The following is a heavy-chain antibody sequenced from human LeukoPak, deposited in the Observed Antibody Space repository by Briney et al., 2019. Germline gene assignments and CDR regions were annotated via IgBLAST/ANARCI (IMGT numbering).Heavy chain of an antibody. Sequence: SSVTLSLACTVSGDSISSYHWSWIPQPTGKGLEWIGYIYYSGSTNYNHSLKSRVTRSVDTSKNQFALKLSSVTAADTAVYYWARDLSHYSRPYNWFDPWGQGTLVTVSS. CDR2: IYYSGST. D-gene: IGHD2-15*01. J-gene: IGHJ5*02. CDR3: ARDLSHYSRPYNWFDP. CDR1: GDSISSYH. V-gene: IGHV4-59*01.